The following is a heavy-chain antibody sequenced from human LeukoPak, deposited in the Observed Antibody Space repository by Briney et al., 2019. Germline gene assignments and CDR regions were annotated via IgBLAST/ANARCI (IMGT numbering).Heavy chain of an antibody. CDR1: GGSFSGYY. CDR3: ARGRKELVPDY. J-gene: IGHJ4*02. CDR2: INHSGST. V-gene: IGHV4-34*01. Sequence: SETLSLTCAVYGGSFSGYYWSWIRQPPGNGLEWIGEINHSGSTNYNPSLKSRVTISVDTSKNQFSLKLSSVTAADTAVYYCARGRKELVPDYWGQGTLVTVSS. D-gene: IGHD6-13*01.